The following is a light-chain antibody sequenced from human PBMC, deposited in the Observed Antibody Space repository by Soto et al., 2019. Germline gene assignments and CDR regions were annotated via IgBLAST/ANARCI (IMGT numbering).Light chain of an antibody. CDR3: QQANSFPIT. J-gene: IGKJ5*01. Sequence: DIQMTQSPSSLSASVGDRVTIICRASQSVSTRLAWYQQKPGKAPKVLIYDASSWAGGVPSRFTGSGSGTEFTLTISSLQPEDFATYYCQQANSFPITFGQGTRLEIK. CDR2: DAS. V-gene: IGKV1-5*02. CDR1: QSVSTR.